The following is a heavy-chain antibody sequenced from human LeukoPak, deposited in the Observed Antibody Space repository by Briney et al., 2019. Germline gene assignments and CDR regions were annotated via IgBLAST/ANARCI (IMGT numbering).Heavy chain of an antibody. CDR2: IKQDGSEK. J-gene: IGHJ4*02. Sequence: GGSLRLSCAASGFTFSSYWMSWVRQAPGKGLEWVANIKQDGSEKYYVDSVKGRFTISRDNAKNSLYLQMNSLRAEDTAVYYCAREFTDFSSGYPSFDYGGQGPLVTVSS. CDR1: GFTFSSYW. V-gene: IGHV3-7*01. CDR3: AREFTDFSSGYPSFDY. D-gene: IGHD3-3*01.